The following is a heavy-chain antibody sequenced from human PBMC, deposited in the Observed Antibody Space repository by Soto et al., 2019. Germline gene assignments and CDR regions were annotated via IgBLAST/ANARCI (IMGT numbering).Heavy chain of an antibody. D-gene: IGHD3-3*01. Sequence: QVQLVQSGAEVKKPGASVKVSCKASGYTFTSYGISWVRQAPGQGLEWMGWISAYNGNTNYAQKLQGRVTMTTDTSTSTAYMELRSLRSDDTAVYYWARGYYDLWSGDSTDYYYMDVWGKGTTVTVSS. CDR3: ARGYYDLWSGDSTDYYYMDV. J-gene: IGHJ6*03. V-gene: IGHV1-18*01. CDR2: ISAYNGNT. CDR1: GYTFTSYG.